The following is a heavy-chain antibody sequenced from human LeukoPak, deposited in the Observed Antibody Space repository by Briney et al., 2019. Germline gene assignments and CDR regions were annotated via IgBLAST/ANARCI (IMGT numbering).Heavy chain of an antibody. CDR1: GYTFTSYD. V-gene: IGHV1-8*03. Sequence: ASVKVSCKASGYTFTSYDVNWVRQATGQGLEWMGWMNPNSGNTGYAQKFQGRVTITRNTSISTAYTELSSLRSEDTAVYYCARGTFRAYYFDYWGQGTLVTVSS. J-gene: IGHJ4*02. CDR3: ARGTFRAYYFDY. CDR2: MNPNSGNT. D-gene: IGHD3-16*01.